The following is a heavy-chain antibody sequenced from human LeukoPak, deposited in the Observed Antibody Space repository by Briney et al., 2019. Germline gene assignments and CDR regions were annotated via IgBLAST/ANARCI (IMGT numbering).Heavy chain of an antibody. V-gene: IGHV3-9*03. D-gene: IGHD3-22*01. CDR3: AKALKYYYDSSGYYSDAFDI. J-gene: IGHJ3*02. CDR1: GFTFDDYA. CDR2: ISWNSGSI. Sequence: GGSLRLSCAASGFTFDDYAMHWVRQAPGKGLEWVSGISWNSGSIGYADSVKGRFTISRDNAKNSLYLQKNSLRAEDMALYYCAKALKYYYDSSGYYSDAFDIWGQGTMVTVSS.